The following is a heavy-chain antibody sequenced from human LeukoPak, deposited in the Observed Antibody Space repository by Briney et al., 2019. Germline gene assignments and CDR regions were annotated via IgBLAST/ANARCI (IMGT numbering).Heavy chain of an antibody. CDR3: ARTLLGYSYGVFDS. CDR2: IYYSGST. Sequence: SETLSLTCTVSGGSISSYYWSWIRQPPGKGLEWIGYIYYSGSTNYNPSLKSRVTISVDTSKNQFSLKLSSVTAADTAVYYCARTLLGYSYGVFDSRGQGTLVTVSS. V-gene: IGHV4-59*01. J-gene: IGHJ4*02. CDR1: GGSISSYY. D-gene: IGHD5-18*01.